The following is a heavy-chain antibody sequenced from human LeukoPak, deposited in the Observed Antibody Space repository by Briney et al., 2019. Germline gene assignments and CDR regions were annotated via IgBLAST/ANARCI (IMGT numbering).Heavy chain of an antibody. J-gene: IGHJ4*02. D-gene: IGHD5-18*01. CDR1: GGSISSYY. V-gene: IGHV4-59*01. CDR2: VSYSGST. Sequence: SETLSLTCTVSGGSISSYYWSWVRQPPGKGLEWIGYVSYSGSTDYNPSLKSRVIISIDTSKNQFSLWLSSVTAADTAVYYCARENDRYGRIDYWGQGTQVTVSS. CDR3: ARENDRYGRIDY.